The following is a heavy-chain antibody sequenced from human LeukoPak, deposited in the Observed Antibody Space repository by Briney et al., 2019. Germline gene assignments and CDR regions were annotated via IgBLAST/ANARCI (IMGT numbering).Heavy chain of an antibody. Sequence: SETLSLTCTVSGGSISSGDYYWSWIRQPPGKGLEWIGYIYYSGSTYYNPSLKSRVTISVDTSKNQFSLKLSSVTAADTAVYYCARERGYSSSWYPNWFDPWGQGTLVTVSP. D-gene: IGHD6-13*01. V-gene: IGHV4-30-4*01. CDR2: IYYSGST. CDR3: ARERGYSSSWYPNWFDP. CDR1: GGSISSGDYY. J-gene: IGHJ5*02.